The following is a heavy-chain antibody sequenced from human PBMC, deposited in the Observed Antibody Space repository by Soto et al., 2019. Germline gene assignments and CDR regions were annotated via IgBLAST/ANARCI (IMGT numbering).Heavy chain of an antibody. V-gene: IGHV1-69*13. CDR2: IIPIFGTT. CDR1: GRSFNPYS. Sequence: GASVKVSCHASGRSFNPYSISWVRQAPGQGLELMGAIIPIFGTTTYAQKFQARLTITADESTSTAYMELSSLRSDDTAVYYCARGTYYYGSSGLYGAHPSYPDYWGQGSLVTVSS. D-gene: IGHD3-22*01. J-gene: IGHJ4*02. CDR3: ARGTYYYGSSGLYGAHPSYPDY.